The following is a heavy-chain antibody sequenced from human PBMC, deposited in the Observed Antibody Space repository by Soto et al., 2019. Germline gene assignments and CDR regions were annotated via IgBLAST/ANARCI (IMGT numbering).Heavy chain of an antibody. CDR2: ISGGGNDR. V-gene: IGHV3-23*01. Sequence: PGGSLRLSCAASGFPFSSYAMSWVRQTPEKGLEWVAGISGGGNDRYYADFVQGRFTFSRDNSKDTVYLQINSLRRDDTAMYFCAKVMTEYSGVAIDHWGQGTLVTVSS. J-gene: IGHJ4*02. CDR1: GFPFSSYA. CDR3: AKVMTEYSGVAIDH. D-gene: IGHD1-26*01.